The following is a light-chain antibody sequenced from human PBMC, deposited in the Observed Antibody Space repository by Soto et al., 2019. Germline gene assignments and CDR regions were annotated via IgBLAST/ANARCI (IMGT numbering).Light chain of an antibody. CDR1: SSDVGSYTL. CDR2: EGS. CDR3: CSYAGPRTYV. J-gene: IGLJ1*01. Sequence: QSALTQPASVSGSPGQSITISCTGTSSDVGSYTLVSWYQHHPGKAPKLMIYEGSNRPSGVSNRFSASKSGNTASLTISGLQAEDEADYYCCSYAGPRTYVFGTGTKLTVL. V-gene: IGLV2-23*01.